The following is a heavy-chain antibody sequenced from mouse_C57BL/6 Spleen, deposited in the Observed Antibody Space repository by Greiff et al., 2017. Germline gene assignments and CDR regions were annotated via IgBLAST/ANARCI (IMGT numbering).Heavy chain of an antibody. Sequence: QVQLKQSGPELVKPGASAKISCKASGYAFSSSWMNWVKQRPGKGLEWIGRTYPGDGDTNYNGKFKGKATLTADKSCSTAYMQLSSLTSENSAVYFCARDDGYYAAMDYWGQGTSVTVSS. CDR2: TYPGDGDT. CDR1: GYAFSSSW. D-gene: IGHD2-3*01. CDR3: ARDDGYYAAMDY. J-gene: IGHJ4*01. V-gene: IGHV1-82*01.